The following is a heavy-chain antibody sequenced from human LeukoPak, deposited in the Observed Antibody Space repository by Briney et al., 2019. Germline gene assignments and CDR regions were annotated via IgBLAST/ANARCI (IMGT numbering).Heavy chain of an antibody. CDR3: DRRGDGNYYYDY. CDR2: TYFMSRWIH. D-gene: IGHD3-16*01. CDR1: GDSVSNSIAT. J-gene: IGHJ4*02. V-gene: IGHV6-1*01. Sequence: SQTLALTCAISGDSVSNSIATWDWIRQSRSGGLEWLARTYFMSRWIHDYADSVKSRIVIDADTSKNQFSLLLKSVRPADPAVYYCDRRGDGNYYYDYWGQGTLVTVSS.